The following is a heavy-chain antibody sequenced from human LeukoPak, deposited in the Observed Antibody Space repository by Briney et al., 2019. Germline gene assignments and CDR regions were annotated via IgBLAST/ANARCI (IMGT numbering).Heavy chain of an antibody. D-gene: IGHD2-2*01. CDR3: AREDIVVVPAAINP. Sequence: SGPTLVNPTQTLTLTCTFSGFSLSTSGVGVGWIRQPPGKGLEWIGYIYYSGSTYYNPSLKSRVTISVDTSKNQFSLKLSSVTAADTAVYYCAREDIVVVPAAINPWGQGTLVTVSS. V-gene: IGHV4-30-4*08. CDR1: GFSLSTSGVG. CDR2: IYYSGST. J-gene: IGHJ5*02.